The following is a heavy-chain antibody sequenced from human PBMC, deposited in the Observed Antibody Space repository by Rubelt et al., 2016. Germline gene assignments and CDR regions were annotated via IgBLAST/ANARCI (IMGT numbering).Heavy chain of an antibody. D-gene: IGHD2-2*01. CDR2: VWSDGGKK. CDR1: GFTFNNYG. Sequence: QVQLVESGGGVVQPGRSLRLSCAASGFTFNNYGMHWVRQDPGMGLEWVAVVWSDGGKKHYGDSAKGRLTISRDNSRNTLYLQLDRLIVDDTAVYYWARDRTSISPGGIDYWGQGTLVTVSS. V-gene: IGHV3-33*01. CDR3: ARDRTSISPGGIDY. J-gene: IGHJ4*02.